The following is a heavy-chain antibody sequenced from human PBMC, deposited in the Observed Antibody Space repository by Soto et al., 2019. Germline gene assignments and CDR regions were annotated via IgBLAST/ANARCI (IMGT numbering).Heavy chain of an antibody. Sequence: ASVKVSCKASGYTFTSYYMHWVRQAPGQGLEWMGIINPSGGSTSYAQKFQGRVTMTRDTSTSTVYMELSSLRSEDTAAYYCARTCRVVPAANPYYYYGMDVWGQGTTVTVSS. V-gene: IGHV1-46*01. CDR3: ARTCRVVPAANPYYYYGMDV. CDR1: GYTFTSYY. CDR2: INPSGGST. J-gene: IGHJ6*02. D-gene: IGHD2-2*01.